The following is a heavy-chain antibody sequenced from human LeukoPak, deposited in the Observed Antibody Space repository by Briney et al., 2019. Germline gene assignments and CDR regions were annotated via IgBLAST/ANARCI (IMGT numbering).Heavy chain of an antibody. CDR3: AREVAGSARPRYYYYGMDV. Sequence: SQTLSLTCAISGDSVSSNSAAWNWIRQSPSRGLEWLGRTYYRSKWYNDYAVSVKSRITINPDTSRNQFSLQLNSVTPEDTAVYYCAREVAGSARPRYYYYGMDVWGQGTTVTVSS. CDR2: TYYRSKWYN. J-gene: IGHJ6*02. CDR1: GDSVSSNSAA. D-gene: IGHD6-19*01. V-gene: IGHV6-1*01.